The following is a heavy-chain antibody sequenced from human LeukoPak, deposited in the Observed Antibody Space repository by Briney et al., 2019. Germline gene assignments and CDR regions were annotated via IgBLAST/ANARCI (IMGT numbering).Heavy chain of an antibody. CDR3: ARWGQQLKWGLDP. V-gene: IGHV1-18*04. Sequence: ASVKVSCKASGYTFTGYYMHWVRQAPGQGLEWMGWISAYNGNTNYAQKLQGRVTMTTDTSTSTAYMELRSLRSDDTAVYYCARWGQQLKWGLDPWGQGTLVTVSS. D-gene: IGHD6-13*01. CDR1: GYTFTGYY. CDR2: ISAYNGNT. J-gene: IGHJ5*02.